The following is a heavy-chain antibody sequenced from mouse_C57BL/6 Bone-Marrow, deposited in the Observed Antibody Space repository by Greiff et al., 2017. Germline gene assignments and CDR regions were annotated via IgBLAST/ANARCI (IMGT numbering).Heavy chain of an antibody. CDR1: GFNIKDDY. D-gene: IGHD1-1*01. V-gene: IGHV14-4*01. Sequence: VQLKESGAELVRPGASVKLSCTASGFNIKDDYMHWVKQRPEQGLEWIGWIDPENGDTEYASKFQGKATITADTSSNTAYLQLSSLTSEDTAVYYCTRLLLRFNYWGQGTSVTVAS. CDR3: TRLLLRFNY. J-gene: IGHJ4*01. CDR2: IDPENGDT.